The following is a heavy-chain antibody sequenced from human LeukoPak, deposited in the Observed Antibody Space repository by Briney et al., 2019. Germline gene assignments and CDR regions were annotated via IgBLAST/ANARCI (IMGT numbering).Heavy chain of an antibody. CDR1: GYTFTGYY. J-gene: IGHJ4*02. Sequence: ASVKVSCKASGYTFTGYYMHWVRQAPGQGLEWMGWTNPNSGGTNYAQKFQGRVTMTRDTSISTAYMELSRLRSDDTAVYYCARALGYCTNGVCYCGNYWGQGTLVTVSS. CDR3: ARALGYCTNGVCYCGNY. D-gene: IGHD2-8*01. V-gene: IGHV1-2*02. CDR2: TNPNSGGT.